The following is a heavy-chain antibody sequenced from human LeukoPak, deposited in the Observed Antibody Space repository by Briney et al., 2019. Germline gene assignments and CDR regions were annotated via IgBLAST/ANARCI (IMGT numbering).Heavy chain of an antibody. CDR1: GYTFTGNH. V-gene: IGHV1-2*02. CDR3: AKEADIVSFDL. Sequence: EVSVKVSCKASGYTFTGNHVHWVRQAPGQGLEWMGWIDPKSGDTMYAQKFQDRVTMTSDTSINTAYIELSGLRSDDTAVYFCAKEADIVSFDLWGRGTLVTVSS. D-gene: IGHD2-15*01. CDR2: IDPKSGDT. J-gene: IGHJ2*01.